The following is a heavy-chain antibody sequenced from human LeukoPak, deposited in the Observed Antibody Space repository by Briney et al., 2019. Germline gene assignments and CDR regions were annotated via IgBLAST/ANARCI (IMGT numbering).Heavy chain of an antibody. D-gene: IGHD2-2*01. V-gene: IGHV3-74*01. CDR2: ISTGGSST. J-gene: IGHJ4*02. Sequence: PGGSLRLSCAASGFTFSNYWMHWVRQAPGEGLVWVSRISTGGSSTTYADSVKGRFTISRDNAKNTLYLQMNSLRSEDTAIYYCGRGFALVPAGIPDYWGQGILVTVSS. CDR1: GFTFSNYW. CDR3: GRGFALVPAGIPDY.